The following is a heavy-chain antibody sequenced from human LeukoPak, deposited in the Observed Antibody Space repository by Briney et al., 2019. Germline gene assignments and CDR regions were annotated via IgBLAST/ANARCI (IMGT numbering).Heavy chain of an antibody. CDR1: GFTFDGYA. Sequence: PGRSLRLSCAASGFTFDGYAMHWVRQAPGKGLEWVSGISWNSGSIGYADSVKGRFTISRDNAKNSLYLQMNSLRAEDTAVYYCARDRGYSGYDPFDYWGQGTLVTVSS. V-gene: IGHV3-9*01. CDR2: ISWNSGSI. CDR3: ARDRGYSGYDPFDY. D-gene: IGHD5-12*01. J-gene: IGHJ4*02.